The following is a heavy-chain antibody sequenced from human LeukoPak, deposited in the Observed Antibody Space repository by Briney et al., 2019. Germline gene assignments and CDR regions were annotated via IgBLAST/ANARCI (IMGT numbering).Heavy chain of an antibody. Sequence: PSETLSLTCAVYGGSFSGYYWSWIRQPPGKGLEWIGEINHSGSTNYNPSLKSRVTISVDTSKNQFSLKLSSVTAADTAVYYCARSGRSGDDLDYWGQGTLVTVSS. D-gene: IGHD2-15*01. V-gene: IGHV4-34*01. CDR3: ARSGRSGDDLDY. CDR1: GGSFSGYY. J-gene: IGHJ4*02. CDR2: INHSGST.